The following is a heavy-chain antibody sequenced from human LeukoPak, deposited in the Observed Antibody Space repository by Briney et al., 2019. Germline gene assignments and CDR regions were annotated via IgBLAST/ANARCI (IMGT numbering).Heavy chain of an antibody. V-gene: IGHV3-30*02. CDR3: AKDQRKYASGTEFDY. D-gene: IGHD3-10*01. Sequence: GGSLRLSCAASGFTFSSYGMHWVRQAPGKGLEWVAFIRYDGSNKYYADSVKGRFTISRDNSKNTLYLQMNSLRTEDTAVYYCAKDQRKYASGTEFDYWGQGTLVTVSS. CDR1: GFTFSSYG. J-gene: IGHJ4*02. CDR2: IRYDGSNK.